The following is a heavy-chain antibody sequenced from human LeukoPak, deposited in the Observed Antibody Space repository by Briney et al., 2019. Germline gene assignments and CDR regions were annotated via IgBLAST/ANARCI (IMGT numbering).Heavy chain of an antibody. D-gene: IGHD4-17*01. CDR3: ARDYADYVGYFFLDY. CDR2: ICGGGETT. J-gene: IGHJ4*02. Sequence: GGSLRLSCAASGFTFTNDAMNWVRQPPGKGLEWVSSICGGGETTYYADSAKGRFTISRDNSQNTLYLQMNSLRAEDTAVYYCARDYADYVGYFFLDYWGQGTLVTVSS. CDR1: GFTFTNDA. V-gene: IGHV3-23*01.